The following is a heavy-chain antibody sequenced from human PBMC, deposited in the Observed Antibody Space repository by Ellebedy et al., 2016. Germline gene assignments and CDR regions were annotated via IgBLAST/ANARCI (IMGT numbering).Heavy chain of an antibody. CDR1: AFTFSSYA. Sequence: GESLKISCAASAFTFSSYAMSWVRQAPGKGLEWVSAISISGGSTYYADSVKGRFTISRDNSKNTLYLQMKSLRAEDTAVYYCAKGGGAVNFDYWGQGTLVTVSS. D-gene: IGHD1-26*01. CDR3: AKGGGAVNFDY. CDR2: ISISGGST. J-gene: IGHJ4*02. V-gene: IGHV3-23*01.